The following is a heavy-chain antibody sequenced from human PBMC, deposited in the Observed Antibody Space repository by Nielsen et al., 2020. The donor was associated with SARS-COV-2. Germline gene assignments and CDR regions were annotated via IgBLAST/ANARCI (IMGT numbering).Heavy chain of an antibody. V-gene: IGHV3-9*01. CDR1: GFTFDFYA. J-gene: IGHJ4*02. Sequence: GGSLRLSCAASGFTFDFYAMSWVRQAPGKGLEWVSGISWNSGSIGYADSVKGRFTISRDNAKNSLYLQMNSLRAEDTALYYCAKDDGELPYYFDYWGQGTLVTVSS. D-gene: IGHD1-26*01. CDR3: AKDDGELPYYFDY. CDR2: ISWNSGSI.